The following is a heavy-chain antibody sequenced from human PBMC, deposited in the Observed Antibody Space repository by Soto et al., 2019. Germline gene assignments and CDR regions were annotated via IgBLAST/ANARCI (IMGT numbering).Heavy chain of an antibody. V-gene: IGHV4-31*01. D-gene: IGHD2-15*01. CDR1: GGSISSGGYY. J-gene: IGHJ5*02. Sequence: QVQLQESGPGLVKPSQTLSLTCTVSGGSISSGGYYWSWIRQHPGKGLEWIGYIYYSGSTYYNPSRKGLANRSVDMSTNQFCRRVSCVPAADPCVYYCERVVGINMFDPWGQGTLVTVS. CDR3: ERVVGINMFDP. CDR2: IYYSGST.